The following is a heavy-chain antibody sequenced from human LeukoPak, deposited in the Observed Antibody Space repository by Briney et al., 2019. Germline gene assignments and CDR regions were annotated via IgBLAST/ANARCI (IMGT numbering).Heavy chain of an antibody. CDR2: IKQDGTSK. V-gene: IGHV3-7*02. J-gene: IGHJ4*02. D-gene: IGHD2-21*01. Sequence: GGSLRLSCAATGFTFSRSWMGWFRQAPGKGLEWVANIKQDGTSKYYVDSVMGRFTISRDNAENSVYLQMNSLNAGDTAVYYCARQRDYCFDLWGPGTRVTVSS. CDR3: ARQRDYCFDL. CDR1: GFTFSRSW.